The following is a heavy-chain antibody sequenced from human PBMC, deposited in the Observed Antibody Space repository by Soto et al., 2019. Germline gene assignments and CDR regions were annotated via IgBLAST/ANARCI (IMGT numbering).Heavy chain of an antibody. CDR2: IIPIFGTA. CDR1: GGTFSSYV. Sequence: SVKVSCKASGGTFSSYVINWVRQAPGQGLEWMGGIIPIFGTANYAQKFQGRVTITADESTRTAYMELSSLRSEDTAVYYCARGLRSDILTGHNAFDIWSQGTMVTVSS. D-gene: IGHD3-9*01. CDR3: ARGLRSDILTGHNAFDI. V-gene: IGHV1-69*13. J-gene: IGHJ3*02.